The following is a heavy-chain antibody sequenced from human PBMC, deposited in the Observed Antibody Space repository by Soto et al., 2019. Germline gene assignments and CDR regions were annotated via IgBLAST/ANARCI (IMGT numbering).Heavy chain of an antibody. V-gene: IGHV1-46*01. CDR3: ARSQRGTALYNLYGMDV. J-gene: IGHJ6*02. CDR2: INPSGGSP. Sequence: QVQLGQSGAEMKEPGASVRVSCKASGYTFIRYYMHWVRQAPGQGLEWMGIINPSGGSPNYARKYQGRVNMTRDTSTSTVYMELSSLRSDDTAVYYCARSQRGTALYNLYGMDVWGQGTTVTVSS. CDR1: GYTFIRYY. D-gene: IGHD1-1*01.